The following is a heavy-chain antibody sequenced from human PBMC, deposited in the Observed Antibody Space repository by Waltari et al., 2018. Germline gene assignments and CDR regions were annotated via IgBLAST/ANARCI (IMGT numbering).Heavy chain of an antibody. CDR2: IKQDGSEK. Sequence: EVQLVESGGGLVQPGGSLRLSCAASGFTFGSYWMTWVRQAPGKGLEWVANIKQDGSEKYYVDSVKGRFTISRDNAKNSLYLQMNSLRAEDTGVYYCAGSSGWYPVGWGQGTLVTVSS. CDR3: AGSSGWYPVG. J-gene: IGHJ4*02. CDR1: GFTFGSYW. D-gene: IGHD6-19*01. V-gene: IGHV3-7*01.